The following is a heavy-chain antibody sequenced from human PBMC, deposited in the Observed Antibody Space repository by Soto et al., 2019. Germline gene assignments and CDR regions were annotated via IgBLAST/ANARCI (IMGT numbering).Heavy chain of an antibody. CDR3: AKRRRLFSPAHVYFDY. V-gene: IGHV1-2*02. D-gene: IGHD3-22*01. CDR1: GFTFTGYY. Sequence: ASVKVSCKASGFTFTGYYIHWVRLAPGQGLEWMGWINPNSGGTSYAQKVQGRVTMTRDTSITTAYMELSRLSSDDTAAYYCAKRRRLFSPAHVYFDY. CDR2: INPNSGGT. J-gene: IGHJ4*01.